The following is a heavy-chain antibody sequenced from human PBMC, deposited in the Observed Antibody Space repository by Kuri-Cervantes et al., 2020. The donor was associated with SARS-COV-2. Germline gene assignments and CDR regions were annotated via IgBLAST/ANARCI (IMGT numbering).Heavy chain of an antibody. CDR2: IYHSGGTYYHSGTP. CDR3: ARDPNANHNNWFDP. CDR1: AYSISNGYY. D-gene: IGHD4/OR15-4a*01. V-gene: IGHV4-38-2*02. Sequence: SETLSLTCTVSAYSISNGYYWGWIRQPPGKGLEWIGTIYHSGGTYYHSGTPYYNPSLKSRVTISLGTSKNQFSLKLSSVTAADTAVYYCARDPNANHNNWFDPWGQGTLVTVSS. J-gene: IGHJ5*02.